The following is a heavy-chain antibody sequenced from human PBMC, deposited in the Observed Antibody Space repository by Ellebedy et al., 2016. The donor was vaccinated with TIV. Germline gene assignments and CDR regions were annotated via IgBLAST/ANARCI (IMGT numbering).Heavy chain of an antibody. CDR2: ISYDGSNK. CDR3: ARMGLEMATIYHYYYYYGMDV. CDR1: GFTFSSYA. D-gene: IGHD5-24*01. J-gene: IGHJ6*02. Sequence: GESLKISXAASGFTFSSYAMHWVRQAPGKGLEWVAVISYDGSNKYYADSVKGRFTISRDNSKNTLYLQMNSLRAEDTAVYYCARMGLEMATIYHYYYYYGMDVWGQGTTVTVSS. V-gene: IGHV3-30-3*01.